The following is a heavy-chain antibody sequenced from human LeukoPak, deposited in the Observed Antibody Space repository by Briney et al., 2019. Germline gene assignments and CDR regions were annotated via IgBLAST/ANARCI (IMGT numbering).Heavy chain of an antibody. CDR2: ISETGAHT. CDR1: GFTFSDYE. D-gene: IGHD2-15*01. J-gene: IGHJ4*02. CDR3: ARDFFLRSFVVIVPFDY. Sequence: GGSLRLSCEASGFTFSDYEMNWVRQAPGKGLEWISHISETGAHTYYAESVKGRFTISRDNAKNSLFLQLDSLRDDDTATYYCARDFFLRSFVVIVPFDYWGQGVLITVSS. V-gene: IGHV3-48*03.